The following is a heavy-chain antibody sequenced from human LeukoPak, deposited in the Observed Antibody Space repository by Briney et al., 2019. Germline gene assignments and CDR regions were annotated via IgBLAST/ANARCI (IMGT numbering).Heavy chain of an antibody. J-gene: IGHJ4*02. CDR2: SYSSGSR. CDR1: GFTLSTDH. V-gene: IGHV3-53*01. Sequence: GGSLRLSCAASGFTLSTDHMSWVRQAPGKGLEWVAVSYSSGSRHYAESVKGRFTISRDNSKNTLDFQMNSLRVEDTALYYCARVWELSFDHWGQGTLVTVSS. CDR3: ARVWELSFDH. D-gene: IGHD1-26*01.